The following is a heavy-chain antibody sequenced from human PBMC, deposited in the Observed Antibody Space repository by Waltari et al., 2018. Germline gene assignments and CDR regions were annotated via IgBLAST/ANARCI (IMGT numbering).Heavy chain of an antibody. Sequence: QVQLVQSGAEVKKPGSSVKVSCKASGGTFSSYAISWVRQAPGQGLEWMGGIIPICGTANYAQKFQGRVTITADKSTSTAYMELSSLRSEDTAVYYCAREADVLRFLEWGGYFDYWGQGTLVTVSS. V-gene: IGHV1-69*14. J-gene: IGHJ4*02. CDR3: AREADVLRFLEWGGYFDY. CDR2: IIPICGTA. D-gene: IGHD3-3*01. CDR1: GGTFSSYA.